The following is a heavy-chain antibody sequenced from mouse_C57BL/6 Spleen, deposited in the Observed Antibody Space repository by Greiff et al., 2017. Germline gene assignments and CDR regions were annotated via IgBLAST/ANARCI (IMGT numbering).Heavy chain of an antibody. CDR3: ARCGIYYDYAMDY. D-gene: IGHD1-1*01. V-gene: IGHV1-7*01. CDR1: GYTFPSYW. Sequence: VQLQQSGAELSKPGASVKLSCKSSGYTFPSYWMHWVKHRPGQGLEWIGYINPSSGYTKYNQKFKDKATLTADKSSSTAYMQLSSLTYEDSAVYYCARCGIYYDYAMDYWGQGTSVTVSS. J-gene: IGHJ4*01. CDR2: INPSSGYT.